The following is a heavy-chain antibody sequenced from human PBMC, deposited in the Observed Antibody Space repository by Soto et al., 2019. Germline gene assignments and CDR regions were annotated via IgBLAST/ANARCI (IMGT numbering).Heavy chain of an antibody. Sequence: QVQLVQSGAEVKKPGSSVKVSCKASGGTFSSYAISWVRQAPGQGLEWMGGIIPIFGTANYAQKFQGRVTIPADESTSTAYRELSSLRSEDTAVYYCASRAGQQLVSYFDYWGQGTLVTVPS. CDR2: IIPIFGTA. CDR3: ASRAGQQLVSYFDY. D-gene: IGHD6-13*01. CDR1: GGTFSSYA. V-gene: IGHV1-69*01. J-gene: IGHJ4*02.